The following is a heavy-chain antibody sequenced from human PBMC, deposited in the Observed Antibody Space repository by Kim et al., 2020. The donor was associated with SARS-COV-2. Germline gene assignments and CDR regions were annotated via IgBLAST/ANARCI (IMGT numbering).Heavy chain of an antibody. Sequence: GGSLRLSCAASGFTFSTYGMHWVRQAPGRGLEWVAVIWYDGSNKYYAYSVRGRVTISRDNSKNTRYLQMSSLRAEDTAVYYCARDPGQGYSYGSYYFDYWGQGTLVTVSP. D-gene: IGHD5-18*01. V-gene: IGHV3-33*01. CDR3: ARDPGQGYSYGSYYFDY. CDR1: GFTFSTYG. J-gene: IGHJ4*02. CDR2: IWYDGSNK.